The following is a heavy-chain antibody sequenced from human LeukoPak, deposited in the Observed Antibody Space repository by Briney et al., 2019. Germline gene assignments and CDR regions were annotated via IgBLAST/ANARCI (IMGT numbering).Heavy chain of an antibody. J-gene: IGHJ5*02. CDR2: IIPIFGTA. Sequence: GSSVKVSCKASGGTFSSYAISWVRQAPGQGLEWMGGIIPIFGTANYAQKFQGRVTITTDESTSTAYMELSSLRSEDTTVHYCARSPYSSSRGWFDPWGQGTLVTVSS. CDR3: ARSPYSSSRGWFDP. V-gene: IGHV1-69*05. CDR1: GGTFSSYA. D-gene: IGHD6-6*01.